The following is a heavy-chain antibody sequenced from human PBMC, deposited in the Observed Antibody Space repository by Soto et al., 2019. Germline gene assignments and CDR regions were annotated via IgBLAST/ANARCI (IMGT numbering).Heavy chain of an antibody. V-gene: IGHV4-59*01. CDR1: GGSISSYY. Sequence: SETLSLTCTVSGGSISSYYWSWIRQPPGKGLECIGYIYYSGSTNYNPSLKSRVTISVDTSKNQFSLKLSSVTAADTAVYYCANLYSSGWYFDYWGQGTLVTVSS. CDR3: ANLYSSGWYFDY. J-gene: IGHJ4*02. CDR2: IYYSGST. D-gene: IGHD6-19*01.